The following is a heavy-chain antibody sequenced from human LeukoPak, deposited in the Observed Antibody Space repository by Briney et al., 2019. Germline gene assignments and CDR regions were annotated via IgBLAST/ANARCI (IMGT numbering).Heavy chain of an antibody. CDR1: GFAFTTYS. J-gene: IGHJ6*03. V-gene: IGHV3-48*01. D-gene: IGHD3-3*01. CDR2: INSDSSFI. Sequence: GGSLRLSCAASGFAFTTYSINWVRQAPGKGLEWVSYINSDSSFISYADSVKGRFTISRDNAKNSLYLQMNSLRAEDTAVYYCARDRRFQATRPYNYMDVWGKGTTVTVSS. CDR3: ARDRRFQATRPYNYMDV.